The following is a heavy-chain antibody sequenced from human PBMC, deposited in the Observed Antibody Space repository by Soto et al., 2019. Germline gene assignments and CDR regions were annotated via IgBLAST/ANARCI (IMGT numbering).Heavy chain of an antibody. CDR1: GYRFTSYG. V-gene: IGHV1-18*01. CDR3: ARGCYYDSSGSRNYNYYGMNV. J-gene: IGHJ6*02. Sequence: VASVKVSCKASGYRFTSYGISWVRQAPGQGLEWLGWISAYDDNTKYAQTLQGRVSMSTDTSTNTAYMELGSLRSDDTAMYYCARGCYYDSSGSRNYNYYGMNVWG. CDR2: ISAYDDNT. D-gene: IGHD3-22*01.